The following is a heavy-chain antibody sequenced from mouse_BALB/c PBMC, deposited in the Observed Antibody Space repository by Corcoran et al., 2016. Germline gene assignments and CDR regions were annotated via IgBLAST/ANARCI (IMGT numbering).Heavy chain of an antibody. D-gene: IGHD2-14*01. J-gene: IGHJ1*01. CDR1: GYTFTSYV. Sequence: EVQLQQSGPELVKPGASVKMSCKASGYTFTSYVIHWVKQKPGQGLEWIGYINPYNDGTKYNEKFKGKATLTSDKSSSTAYMELSSLTSEDSAVYYCARSWYDGFWYFDVWGAGTTVTVSS. CDR2: INPYNDGT. V-gene: IGHV1S136*01. CDR3: ARSWYDGFWYFDV.